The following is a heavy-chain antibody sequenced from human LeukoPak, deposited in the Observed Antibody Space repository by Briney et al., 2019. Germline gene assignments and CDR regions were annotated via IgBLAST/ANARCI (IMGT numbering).Heavy chain of an antibody. J-gene: IGHJ6*02. CDR1: GFTFSSYE. CDR3: ARAGRWEHYYYYYGMDV. Sequence: PGGSLRLSCAASGFTFSSYEMNWVRQAPGKGLEWVSYISSSGSTIYYADSVKGRFTISRDNAKNSLYLQMNSLRAEDTAVYYCARAGRWEHYYYYYGMDVWGQGTTVTVSS. D-gene: IGHD1-26*01. V-gene: IGHV3-48*03. CDR2: ISSSGSTI.